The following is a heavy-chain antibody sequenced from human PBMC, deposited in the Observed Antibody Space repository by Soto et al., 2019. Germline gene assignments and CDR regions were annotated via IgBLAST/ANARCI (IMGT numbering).Heavy chain of an antibody. CDR2: IDPSDSQT. J-gene: IGHJ4*02. CDR1: GYSFAGYW. CDR3: ARQIYDSDTGPNFQYYFDS. V-gene: IGHV5-10-1*01. Sequence: GESLKISCKGSGYSFAGYWITWVRQKPGKGLEWMGRIDPSDSQTYYSPSFRGHVTISVTKSITTVFLQWSSLRASDTAMYYCARQIYDSDTGPNFQYYFDSWGQGTPAPVSS. D-gene: IGHD3-22*01.